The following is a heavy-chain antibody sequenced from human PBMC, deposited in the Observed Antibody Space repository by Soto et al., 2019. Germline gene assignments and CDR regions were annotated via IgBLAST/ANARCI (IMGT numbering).Heavy chain of an antibody. V-gene: IGHV4-30-2*01. Sequence: PSETLSLTCAVSGGSISSGGYSWSWIRQPPGKGLEWIGYIYHSGSTYYNPSLKSRVTISVDRSKNQFSLKLSSVTAADTAVYYCARDRGSGKLGFRAFDIWGQGTMVTVSS. J-gene: IGHJ3*02. CDR2: IYHSGST. CDR3: ARDRGSGKLGFRAFDI. D-gene: IGHD2-15*01. CDR1: GGSISSGGYS.